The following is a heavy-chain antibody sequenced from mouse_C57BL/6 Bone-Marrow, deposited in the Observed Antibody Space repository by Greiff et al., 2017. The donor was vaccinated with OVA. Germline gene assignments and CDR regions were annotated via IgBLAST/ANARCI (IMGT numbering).Heavy chain of an antibody. J-gene: IGHJ1*03. D-gene: IGHD1-1*01. CDR1: GYTFTDYY. Sequence: VQLQQSGPELVKPGASVKISCKASGYTFTDYYMNWVKQSHGKSLEWIGDINPNNGGTSYNQKFKGKATLTVDKSSSTAYMELRSLTSEDSAVYYCARGHYGSSYDWYFDVWGTGTTVTVSS. V-gene: IGHV1-26*01. CDR3: ARGHYGSSYDWYFDV. CDR2: INPNNGGT.